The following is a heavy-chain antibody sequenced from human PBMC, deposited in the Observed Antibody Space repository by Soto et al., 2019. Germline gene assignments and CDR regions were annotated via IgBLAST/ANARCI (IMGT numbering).Heavy chain of an antibody. D-gene: IGHD4-17*01. CDR1: GFTVSNNG. CDR3: AKWAGYGAY. J-gene: IGHJ4*02. CDR2: TSGSSENT. Sequence: PGGSLRLSCAASGFTVSNNGISWVRQAPGKGLEWVSGTSGSSENTYYADSVKGRFTISRGNSKNTVYLQMNSLGAEDTAVYYCAKWAGYGAYWGQGTLVTVSS. V-gene: IGHV3-23*01.